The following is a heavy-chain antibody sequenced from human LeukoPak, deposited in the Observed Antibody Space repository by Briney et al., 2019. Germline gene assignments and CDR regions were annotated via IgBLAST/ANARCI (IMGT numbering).Heavy chain of an antibody. CDR2: ISYDGSNK. D-gene: IGHD4-17*01. Sequence: GGSLRLSCAASGFTFSSYAMHLVRQAPGKGLEWVAIISYDGSNKYYADSVKGRFTISRDNSKNTLYLQMNSLRAEDTAVYYCARDYGDGNSYYYYYYMDVWGKGTTVTVSS. CDR3: ARDYGDGNSYYYYYYMDV. J-gene: IGHJ6*03. V-gene: IGHV3-30*04. CDR1: GFTFSSYA.